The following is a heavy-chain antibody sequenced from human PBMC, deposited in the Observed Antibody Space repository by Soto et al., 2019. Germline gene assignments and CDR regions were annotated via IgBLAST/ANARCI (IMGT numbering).Heavy chain of an antibody. CDR2: IYHSGST. CDR3: ARQGGYSYANDY. J-gene: IGHJ4*02. V-gene: IGHV4-30-2*01. CDR1: GGSISSGGYS. Sequence: SETLSLTCAVSGGSISSGGYSWSWIRQPPGKGLEWIGYIYHSGSTYYNPSLKSRVTISVDRSKNQFSLKLSSVTAAGTAVYYCARQGGYSYANDYWGQGTLVTVSS. D-gene: IGHD5-18*01.